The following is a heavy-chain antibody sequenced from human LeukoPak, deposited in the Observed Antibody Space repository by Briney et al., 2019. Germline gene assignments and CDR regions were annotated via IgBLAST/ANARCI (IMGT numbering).Heavy chain of an antibody. CDR1: GGSISNYY. J-gene: IGHJ4*02. D-gene: IGHD6-19*01. CDR3: ARGRSSGWTYFDS. V-gene: IGHV4-59*01. Sequence: PSETLSLTCTVSGGSISNYYWIWIRQPPGKELEWIGYIYYTGTTNYNPSLKSRVTISIDTSKNEFSLKLSSVTAADTAVYYCARGRSSGWTYFDSWGQGTLVTVSS. CDR2: IYYTGTT.